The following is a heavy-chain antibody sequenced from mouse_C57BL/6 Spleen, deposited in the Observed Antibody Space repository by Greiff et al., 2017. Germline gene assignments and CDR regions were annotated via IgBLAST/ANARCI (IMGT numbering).Heavy chain of an antibody. Sequence: QVQLQQSGPELVTPGASVKISCKASGYAFSSSWMNWVKQRPGKGLEWIGRIYPGDGDTNYNGKFKGKATLTADKSSSTAYMQLSSLTSEDSAVYYCARSELQYYFDYWGQGTTLTVSS. CDR2: IYPGDGDT. CDR3: ARSELQYYFDY. J-gene: IGHJ2*01. CDR1: GYAFSSSW. D-gene: IGHD1-1*01. V-gene: IGHV1-82*01.